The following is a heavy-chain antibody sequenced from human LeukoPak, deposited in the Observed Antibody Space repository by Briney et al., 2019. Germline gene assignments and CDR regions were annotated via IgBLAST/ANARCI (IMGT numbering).Heavy chain of an antibody. V-gene: IGHV3-30*04. Sequence: GRSLRLSCAASGFTFSTYAMHWVRQAPGKGLEWVAVISYDGRSKYYADSVKGRFTISRDNSKSTLYLQMNSLRAEDTAVYYCAKDLSKQHLVGRGGGGYYYYMDVWGKGTTVTISS. CDR3: AKDLSKQHLVGRGGGGYYYYMDV. CDR2: ISYDGRSK. CDR1: GFTFSTYA. J-gene: IGHJ6*03. D-gene: IGHD6-13*01.